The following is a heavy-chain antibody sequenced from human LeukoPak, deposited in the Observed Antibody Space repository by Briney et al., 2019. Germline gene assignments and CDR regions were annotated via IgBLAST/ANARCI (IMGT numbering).Heavy chain of an antibody. D-gene: IGHD3-22*01. V-gene: IGHV1-18*01. CDR3: ARDRVTMIVVVGRSNAFDI. CDR2: ISAYNGNT. CDR1: GYTFTSYG. Sequence: GASVKVSCKASGYTFTSYGISWVRQAPGQGLEWMGWISAYNGNTNYAQRFQGRVTMTTDTSTSTAYMELTSLRSDDTAVYYCARDRVTMIVVVGRSNAFDIWGQGTMVTVSS. J-gene: IGHJ3*02.